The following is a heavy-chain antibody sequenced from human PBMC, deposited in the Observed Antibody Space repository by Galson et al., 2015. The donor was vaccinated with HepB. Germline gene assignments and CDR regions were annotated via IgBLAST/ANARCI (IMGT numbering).Heavy chain of an antibody. V-gene: IGHV3-30-3*01. CDR1: GFTFSSYA. J-gene: IGHJ1*01. D-gene: IGHD3-22*01. CDR2: ISYDGSNK. CDR3: AREGYYYDSSGYREEYFQH. Sequence: SLRLSCAASGFTFSSYAMHWVRQAPGKGLEWVAVISYDGSNKYYADSVKGRFTISRDNSKNTLYLQMNGLRAEDTAVYYCAREGYYYDSSGYREEYFQHWGQGTLVTVSS.